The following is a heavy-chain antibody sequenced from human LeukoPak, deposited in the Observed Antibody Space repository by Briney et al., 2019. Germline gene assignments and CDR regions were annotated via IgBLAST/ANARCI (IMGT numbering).Heavy chain of an antibody. CDR3: ARGGSRVTTIHMFDY. Sequence: GESLRLSCAASGFTFSSYFMSWVRQAPGKGLELVSSISSSSNYIYYADSVKGRFTISRDNAKNSLYLQMNSLRAEDTAVYYCARGGSRVTTIHMFDYWGQGTLVTVSS. J-gene: IGHJ4*02. V-gene: IGHV3-21*01. D-gene: IGHD5-12*01. CDR1: GFTFSSYF. CDR2: ISSSSNYI.